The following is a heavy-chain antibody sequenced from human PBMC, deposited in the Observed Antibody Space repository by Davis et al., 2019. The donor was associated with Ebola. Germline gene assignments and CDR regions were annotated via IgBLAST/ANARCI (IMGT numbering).Heavy chain of an antibody. V-gene: IGHV3-23*01. CDR3: AMSQWELLLEYYFDY. D-gene: IGHD1-26*01. J-gene: IGHJ4*02. Sequence: GESLKISCTDSVITFSSYAMTWVRQAPGKGLEWVSAISGSGGSTYYADSVKGRFTISRDNSKNTLYLQMNSLRAEDTAVYYCAMSQWELLLEYYFDYWGQGTLVTVSS. CDR1: VITFSSYA. CDR2: ISGSGGST.